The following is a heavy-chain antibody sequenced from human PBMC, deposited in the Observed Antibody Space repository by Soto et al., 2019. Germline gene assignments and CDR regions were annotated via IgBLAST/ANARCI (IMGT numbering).Heavy chain of an antibody. CDR1: GFTVSTKY. CDR3: AKFWGLTTVVTDYYFDY. J-gene: IGHJ4*02. CDR2: IYSGGST. D-gene: IGHD4-17*01. V-gene: IGHV3-66*01. Sequence: EVQLVESGGGLVQPGGSLRLSCAASGFTVSTKYMSWVRQAPGKGLEWVSVIYSGGSTFYADSVRGRFTISRDNSKNTLYLQMNSLRAEDTAVYYCAKFWGLTTVVTDYYFDYWGQGTLVTVSS.